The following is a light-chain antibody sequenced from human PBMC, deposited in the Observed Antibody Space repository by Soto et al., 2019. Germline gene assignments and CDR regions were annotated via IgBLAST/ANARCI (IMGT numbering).Light chain of an antibody. V-gene: IGKV1-6*01. Sequence: AIQVTQSPSSLSASVGDRVTITCRASQGIRNELSWYQQKPGKAPKFLIFAASNLQSGVPSGFSGSGSGTDFTLTISSLQPEDFATYFCLQDDDYPFTFGGGTKVEIK. J-gene: IGKJ4*01. CDR3: LQDDDYPFT. CDR1: QGIRNE. CDR2: AAS.